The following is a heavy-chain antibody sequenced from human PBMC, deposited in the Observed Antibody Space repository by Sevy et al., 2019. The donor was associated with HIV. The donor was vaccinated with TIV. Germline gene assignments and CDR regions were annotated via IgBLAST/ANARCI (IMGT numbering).Heavy chain of an antibody. J-gene: IGHJ4*02. Sequence: GGSLRLSCAASGFTFSSYAMSWVRQAPGKGLEWGSAISGSGGSTYYGDSVKGRFTISRDNSKNMMYLQMNSLRGEGTGVYYCAGNGGYNFDYWGQGTLVTVSS. CDR2: ISGSGGST. V-gene: IGHV3-23*01. CDR1: GFTFSSYA. CDR3: AGNGGYNFDY. D-gene: IGHD4-17*01.